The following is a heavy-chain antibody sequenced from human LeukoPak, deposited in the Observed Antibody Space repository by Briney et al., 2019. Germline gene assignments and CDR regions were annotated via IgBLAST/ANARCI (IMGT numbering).Heavy chain of an antibody. Sequence: GASVKVSCKASGYIFRNYYMHWVRQAPGRGLEWMGRINPDSGGTSYAQKFQGRVSMTRDTSNRTVYKDLSMLTFEDTAIYYCARVSRALYDVIAYWGQGTLLSVSS. CDR2: INPDSGGT. CDR1: GYIFRNYY. V-gene: IGHV1-2*06. J-gene: IGHJ4*02. D-gene: IGHD2-2*02. CDR3: ARVSRALYDVIAY.